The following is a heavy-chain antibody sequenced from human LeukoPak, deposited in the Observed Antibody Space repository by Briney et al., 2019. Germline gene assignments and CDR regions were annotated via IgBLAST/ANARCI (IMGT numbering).Heavy chain of an antibody. J-gene: IGHJ4*02. CDR3: VKDPRYSSGWFYFDN. D-gene: IGHD6-19*01. V-gene: IGHV3-23*01. CDR1: GFTVSSSE. CDR2: FSGNGGST. Sequence: PGGSLRLSCAASGFTVSSSEMSWIRQAPGKGLEWVSAFSGNGGSTHYADSVKGRFTISRDNSKNTLYLQMNSLRAEDTAVYYCVKDPRYSSGWFYFDNWGQGTLVTVSS.